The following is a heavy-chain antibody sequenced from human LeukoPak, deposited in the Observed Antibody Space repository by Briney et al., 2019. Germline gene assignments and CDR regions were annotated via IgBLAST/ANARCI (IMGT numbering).Heavy chain of an antibody. CDR2: ISSIGTTI. J-gene: IGHJ4*02. Sequence: PGGSLRLSCAASGFTFSSNEMNWVRQAPGKGLEWVSHISSIGTTIYYADSVKGRFTISRDNAKNSLFLQMNSLRAEDTTVYYCAVGGGYWGQGTLVTVSS. CDR1: GFTFSSNE. D-gene: IGHD3-16*01. V-gene: IGHV3-48*03. CDR3: AVGGGY.